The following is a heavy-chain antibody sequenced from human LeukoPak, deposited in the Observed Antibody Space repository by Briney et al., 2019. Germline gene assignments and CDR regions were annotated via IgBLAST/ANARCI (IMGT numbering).Heavy chain of an antibody. CDR3: AKASGGYCSSISCYHFDY. Sequence: GGSLRLSCAASGFAFHDYAMHWVRQAPGKGLEWVSSISWNSGTIRYADSVKGRFTISRDNAKNSLCLQMNSLRAEDTALYYCAKASGGYCSSISCYHFDYWGQGTLVTVSS. CDR2: ISWNSGTI. CDR1: GFAFHDYA. D-gene: IGHD2-2*01. J-gene: IGHJ4*02. V-gene: IGHV3-9*01.